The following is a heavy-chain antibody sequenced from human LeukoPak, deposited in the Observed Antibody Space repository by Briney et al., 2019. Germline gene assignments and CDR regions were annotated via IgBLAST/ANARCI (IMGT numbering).Heavy chain of an antibody. CDR1: GFTFSDYY. CDR2: ISSSGSTI. D-gene: IGHD5-18*01. J-gene: IGHJ4*02. Sequence: GGSLRLSCAASGFTFSDYYMSWIRQAPGKGLAWVSYISSSGSTIYYADSVKGRFTISRDNAKNSLYLQMNSLRAEDTAVYYCASQFYSYGSRNLGHWGQGTLVTVSS. V-gene: IGHV3-11*01. CDR3: ASQFYSYGSRNLGH.